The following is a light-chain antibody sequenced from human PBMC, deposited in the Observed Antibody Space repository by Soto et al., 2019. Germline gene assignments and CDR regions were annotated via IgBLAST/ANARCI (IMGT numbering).Light chain of an antibody. CDR2: DVN. Sequence: QSALTQPASVSGSPGQSITISCTGASSDIGGYKYVSWYQQYPGEAPKLILYDVNSRPSGVSNRFSGSKSGNTASLTISGLQAVDEADYYCSSYTSTWAFGTGTKLTVL. J-gene: IGLJ1*01. V-gene: IGLV2-14*01. CDR3: SSYTSTWA. CDR1: SSDIGGYKY.